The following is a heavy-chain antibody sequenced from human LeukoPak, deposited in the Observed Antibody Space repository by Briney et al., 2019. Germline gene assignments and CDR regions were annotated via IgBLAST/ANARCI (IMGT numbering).Heavy chain of an antibody. CDR3: ASRHSSGWSEGAFDI. J-gene: IGHJ3*02. Sequence: IPSETLSLTCTVSGGSISSYYRHWIRQPPGKGLEWIGYIYYSGSTNYNPSLKSRVTISVDTSKNQFSLKLSSVTAADTAVYYCASRHSSGWSEGAFDIWGQGTMVTVSS. V-gene: IGHV4-59*12. CDR1: GGSISSYY. D-gene: IGHD6-19*01. CDR2: IYYSGST.